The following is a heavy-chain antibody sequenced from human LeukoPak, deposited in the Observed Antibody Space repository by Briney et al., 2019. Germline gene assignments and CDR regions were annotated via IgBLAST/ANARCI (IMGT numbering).Heavy chain of an antibody. Sequence: PSETLSLTCAVYGGSFSGYYWSWIRQPPGKGLEWIGEINHSGSTNYSPSLKSRVTISVDTSKNQFSLKLSSVTAADTAVYYCARAPSWRLTCTMRRLGYWGQGTLVTVSS. CDR2: INHSGST. J-gene: IGHJ4*02. D-gene: IGHD2-8*01. CDR1: GGSFSGYY. V-gene: IGHV4-34*01. CDR3: ARAPSWRLTCTMRRLGY.